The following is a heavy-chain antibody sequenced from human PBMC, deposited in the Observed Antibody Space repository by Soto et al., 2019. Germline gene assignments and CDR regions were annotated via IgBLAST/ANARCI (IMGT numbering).Heavy chain of an antibody. V-gene: IGHV3-74*01. J-gene: IGHJ6*02. CDR3: ARGYCSSTSCDYYYAMDV. CDR2: INNGGGHI. Sequence: EVQLVESGGDLVQPGGSLRLSCAASGFTFSSYWMYWVRQAPGKGLVWVSRINNGGGHITYADAVKGRFTISRDNAKNTLYLQMNILRAEDTAVYYCARGYCSSTSCDYYYAMDVWGQGATVTVSS. D-gene: IGHD2-2*01. CDR1: GFTFSSYW.